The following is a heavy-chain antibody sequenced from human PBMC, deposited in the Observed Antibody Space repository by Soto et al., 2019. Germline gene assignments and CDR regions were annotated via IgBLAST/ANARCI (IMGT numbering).Heavy chain of an antibody. CDR3: AHSVRGWYEPFDH. V-gene: IGHV2-5*02. D-gene: IGHD6-19*01. CDR1: GFSFSTSGVG. J-gene: IGHJ4*02. CDR2: IYWDENE. Sequence: QITLKESGPPLVKPTQTLTLTCTFSGFSFSTSGVGVGWIRQPPGKALEWLALIYWDENEHYCPSLKSRLTITKHTYKTQVVLTLTHTEPVDTATYYCAHSVRGWYEPFDHWGQGTLVTVSS.